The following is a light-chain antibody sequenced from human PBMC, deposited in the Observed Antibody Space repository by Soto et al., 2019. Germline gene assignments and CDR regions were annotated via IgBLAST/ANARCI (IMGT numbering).Light chain of an antibody. V-gene: IGKV3-20*01. J-gene: IGKJ1*01. Sequence: TLVQGTRSVSPGDRATLSSRASQSVSSSYLAWYQQKPGQAPRLLIYGASSRATGIPDRFSGSGSGTDFTLTISRLEPQDFAVYYCQQYDTSPRPFCQRAKV. CDR1: QSVSSSY. CDR3: QQYDTSPRP. CDR2: GAS.